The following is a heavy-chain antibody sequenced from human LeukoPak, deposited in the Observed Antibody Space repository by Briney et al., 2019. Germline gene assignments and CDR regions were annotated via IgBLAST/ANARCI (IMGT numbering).Heavy chain of an antibody. Sequence: SETLSLTCAVYGGSFSGYYWSWIRQPPGKGLEWIGEINHSGSTNYNPSPKSRVTISVDTSKNQFSLKLSSVTAADTAVYYCARGATRGYCSSTSCYRSYYFDYWGQGTLVTVSS. CDR3: ARGATRGYCSSTSCYRSYYFDY. CDR1: GGSFSGYY. D-gene: IGHD2-2*02. J-gene: IGHJ4*02. CDR2: INHSGST. V-gene: IGHV4-34*01.